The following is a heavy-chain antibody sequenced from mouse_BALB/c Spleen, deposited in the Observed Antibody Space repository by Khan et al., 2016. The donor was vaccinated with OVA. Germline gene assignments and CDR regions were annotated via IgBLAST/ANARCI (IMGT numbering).Heavy chain of an antibody. J-gene: IGHJ2*01. CDR3: VRGDSSSLYYFDY. CDR2: IWAGGSI. CDR1: GFSLISNG. Sequence: QMQLEESGPGLVATSQSLSITCTVSGFSLISNGVHWVRQPPGKGLEWLGVIWAGGSINYNSALMSRLSISKDNSKSQVFLNMNSLQTDDTAMYYCVRGDSSSLYYFDYWGQGTTLTVSS. D-gene: IGHD1-1*01. V-gene: IGHV2-9*02.